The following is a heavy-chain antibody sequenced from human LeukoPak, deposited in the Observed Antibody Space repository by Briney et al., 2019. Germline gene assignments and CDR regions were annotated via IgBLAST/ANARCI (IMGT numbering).Heavy chain of an antibody. V-gene: IGHV4-59*08. Sequence: PSETLSLTGTVSGGSISSYCWSWSRQPPGKGLEWIGDIYYSGSTSYNPSLKSRVTISVDTSKNQFSLKLSSVTAADTAVYYCARARSTVGAATRWLDSWGQGTLVTVSS. CDR1: GGSISSYC. J-gene: IGHJ4*02. CDR2: IYYSGST. CDR3: ARARSTVGAATRWLDS. D-gene: IGHD2-15*01.